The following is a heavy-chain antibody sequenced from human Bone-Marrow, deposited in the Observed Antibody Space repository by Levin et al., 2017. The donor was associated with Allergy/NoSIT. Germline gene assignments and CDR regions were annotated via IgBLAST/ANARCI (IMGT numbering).Heavy chain of an antibody. J-gene: IGHJ6*03. Sequence: GGSLRLSCAASRFTFSTYAMNWVRQAPGKGLEWVSTLSGSGGTTYYADSVKGRFTISRDNSKNTLFLQMNRLRAEDTAIYYCAKGDDFWSGYSSDYYYYMDVWGKGTTVTVSS. CDR2: LSGSGGTT. CDR3: AKGDDFWSGYSSDYYYYMDV. CDR1: RFTFSTYA. D-gene: IGHD3-3*01. V-gene: IGHV3-23*01.